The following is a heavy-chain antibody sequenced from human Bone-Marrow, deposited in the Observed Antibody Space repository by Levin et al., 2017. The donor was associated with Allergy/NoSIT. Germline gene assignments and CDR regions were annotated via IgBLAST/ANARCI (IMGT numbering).Heavy chain of an antibody. CDR1: GFRFYGYS. CDR3: AEDVLGDDLDDPIFEK. J-gene: IGHJ4*02. V-gene: IGHV3-9*01. D-gene: IGHD3-3*02. CDR2: ISRNGGDK. Sequence: GGSLRLSCVTSGFRFYGYSMHWVRQRPGKGLEWVSGISRNGGDKEYGDSVKGRFTISRDNARNSLYLQMNGLTPEDTALYFCAEDVLGDDLDDPIFEKWGQGSLVMVS.